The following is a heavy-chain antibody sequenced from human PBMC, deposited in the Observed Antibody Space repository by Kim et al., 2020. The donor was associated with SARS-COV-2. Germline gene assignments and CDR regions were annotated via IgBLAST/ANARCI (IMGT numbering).Heavy chain of an antibody. CDR1: GFTFSSSA. CDR2: ISAGGGTT. V-gene: IGHV3-23*01. D-gene: IGHD2-8*01. J-gene: IGHJ4*02. Sequence: GGSLRLSCAASGFTFSSSAMRWVRQAPGKGLEWVSAISAGGGTTYYADSVKGRFTISIDNSKNTLYLQKNSLRAEDTAVYYCAKTNGKYFEYWGQGTLLTVS. CDR3: AKTNGKYFEY.